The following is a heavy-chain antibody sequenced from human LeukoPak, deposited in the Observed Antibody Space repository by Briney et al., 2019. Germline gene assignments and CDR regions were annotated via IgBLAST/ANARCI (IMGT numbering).Heavy chain of an antibody. Sequence: GGSLRLSCAASGFTLSSYWMSWVRQAPGKGLEWVANIKQDGSEKYYVDSVRGRFTISRDNAKNSLYLQMNSLRAEDTAVYYCARSFRTMVRGVISGSDSWGQGTLVTVSS. CDR2: IKQDGSEK. V-gene: IGHV3-7*01. CDR3: ARSFRTMVRGVISGSDS. J-gene: IGHJ4*02. CDR1: GFTLSSYW. D-gene: IGHD3-10*01.